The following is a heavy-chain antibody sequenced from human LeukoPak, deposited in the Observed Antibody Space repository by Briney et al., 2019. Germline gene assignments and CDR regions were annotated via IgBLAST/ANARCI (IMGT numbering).Heavy chain of an antibody. Sequence: SVTVSCKASGGTFSSYDIRWVRQAPGQGLEWMGGIIPIFGTANYAQKFQGRVTITADESTNTAYMELSSLKFEDTAVYYCASQSHITMIRGVINFDYWGQGTLVTVSS. CDR2: IIPIFGTA. V-gene: IGHV1-69*13. D-gene: IGHD3-10*01. J-gene: IGHJ4*02. CDR1: GGTFSSYD. CDR3: ASQSHITMIRGVINFDY.